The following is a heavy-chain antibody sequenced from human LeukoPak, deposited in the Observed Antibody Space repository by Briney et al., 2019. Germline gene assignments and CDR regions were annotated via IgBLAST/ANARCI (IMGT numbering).Heavy chain of an antibody. CDR3: ARDRAGATTDY. Sequence: GGSLRLSCAASGFTFSSYSMNWVRQAPGKGLEWVSSISSSSYIYYADSVKGRFTISRDNAKNSLYLQMNSLRAEDTAVYYRARDRAGATTDYWGQGTLVTVSS. CDR1: GFTFSSYS. CDR2: ISSSSYI. V-gene: IGHV3-21*01. J-gene: IGHJ4*02. D-gene: IGHD1-26*01.